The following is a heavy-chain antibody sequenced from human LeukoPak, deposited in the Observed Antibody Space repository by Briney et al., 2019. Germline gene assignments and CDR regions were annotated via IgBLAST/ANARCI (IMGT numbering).Heavy chain of an antibody. Sequence: SETLSLTCAVSGYSISSGYYWGWIRQPPGKGLEWIGSIYHSGSTYYNPSLKSRVTISVDTSKNQSSLKLSSVTAADTAVYYCARPQYWYFDLWGRGTLVTVSS. CDR2: IYHSGST. V-gene: IGHV4-38-2*01. CDR1: GYSISSGYY. CDR3: ARPQYWYFDL. J-gene: IGHJ2*01.